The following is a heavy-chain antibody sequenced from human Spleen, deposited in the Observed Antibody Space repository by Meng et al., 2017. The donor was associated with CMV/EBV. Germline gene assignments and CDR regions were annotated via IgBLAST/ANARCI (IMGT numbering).Heavy chain of an antibody. CDR3: AKILYYEFSGVPWGRDV. J-gene: IGHJ6*02. V-gene: IGHV4-59*12. Sequence: GSLRLPCTVSGAFINNNYWCWIRQPPGKGLEWIAYIYNSGSTNYNPSLKRRVTTPVDTSRDQCSLKLTSVTAADTAGYYCAKILYYEFSGVPWGRDVWGQGTTVTVSS. D-gene: IGHD3-3*01. CDR2: IYNSGST. CDR1: GAFINNNY.